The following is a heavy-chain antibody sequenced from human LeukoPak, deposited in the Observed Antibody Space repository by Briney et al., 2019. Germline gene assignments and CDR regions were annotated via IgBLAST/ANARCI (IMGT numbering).Heavy chain of an antibody. CDR1: GFTFSTYG. CDR2: ISGGGGST. Sequence: PGGSLRLSCAASGFTFSTYGMSWVRQAPGKGLEWVSAISGGGGSTYYADSVKGRFTISGDNAKNSLYLQMNSLRAEDTAVYYCAELGITMIGGVWGKGTTVTISS. J-gene: IGHJ6*04. V-gene: IGHV3-23*01. CDR3: AELGITMIGGV. D-gene: IGHD3-10*02.